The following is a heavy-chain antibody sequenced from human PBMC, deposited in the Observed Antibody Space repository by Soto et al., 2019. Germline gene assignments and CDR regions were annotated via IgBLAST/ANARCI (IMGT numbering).Heavy chain of an antibody. CDR3: AGEGYPASAFAY. V-gene: IGHV3-21*01. J-gene: IGHJ4*02. CDR2: ISSSSSYI. Sequence: EVQLVESGGGLVKPGGSLRLSCAASGFTFSSYSMNWVRQAPGKGLEWVSSISSSSSYIYYADSVKGRFTISRDNAKNSMYLQMNRLRAEDTAVYYCAGEGYPASAFAYWAREPWSPSPQ. CDR1: GFTFSSYS. D-gene: IGHD6-13*01.